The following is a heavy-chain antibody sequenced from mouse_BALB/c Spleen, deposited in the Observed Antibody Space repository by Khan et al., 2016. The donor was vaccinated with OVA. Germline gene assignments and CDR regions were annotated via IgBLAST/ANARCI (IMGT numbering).Heavy chain of an antibody. Sequence: EVQLQQSGPGLVKPSQSLSLTCTVTGYSITSDYAWNWIRQFPGNKLEWMGYISSTGSTSYNPSLKSRISITRDKSKNQFFLQLKSVTTEDTATYYCARSLYYSSGDGLACWGRGTSVTVSS. CDR2: ISSTGST. V-gene: IGHV3-2*02. D-gene: IGHD2-12*01. J-gene: IGHJ4*01. CDR3: ARSLYYSSGDGLAC. CDR1: GYSITSDYA.